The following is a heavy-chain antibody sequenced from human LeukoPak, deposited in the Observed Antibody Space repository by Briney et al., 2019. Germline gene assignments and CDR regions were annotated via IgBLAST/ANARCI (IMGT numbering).Heavy chain of an antibody. CDR3: ARVEYSSTIIPDAFDI. CDR2: IYYSGST. V-gene: IGHV4-34*01. CDR1: GVSFSGYY. D-gene: IGHD6-6*01. Sequence: PSETLSLTCAVYGVSFSGYYWSWIRQPPGKGLEWIGSIYYSGSTYYNPSLKSRVTISVDTSKNQFSLKLSSVTAADTAVYYCARVEYSSTIIPDAFDIWGQGTMVTVSS. J-gene: IGHJ3*02.